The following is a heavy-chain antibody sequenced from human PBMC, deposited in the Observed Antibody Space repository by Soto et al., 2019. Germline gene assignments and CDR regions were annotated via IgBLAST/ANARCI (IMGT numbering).Heavy chain of an antibody. Sequence: GGSLRLSCAASGFTFSGSAMHWVRQASGKGLEWVGRIRSKANSYATAYAASVKGRFTISRDDSKNTAYLQMNSLKTENTAVYCCTRQEYSSSSADYWGQGTLVTVSS. V-gene: IGHV3-73*01. J-gene: IGHJ4*02. D-gene: IGHD6-6*01. CDR3: TRQEYSSSSADY. CDR1: GFTFSGSA. CDR2: IRSKANSYAT.